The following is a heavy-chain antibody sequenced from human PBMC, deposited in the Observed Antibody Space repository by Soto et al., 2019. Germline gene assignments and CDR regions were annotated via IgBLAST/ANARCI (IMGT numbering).Heavy chain of an antibody. Sequence: GGSLRLSCAASGFTVTSHYMSWVRQAPGKGLEWVSVIYSGGSTYYAVSVKGRFTIPRDNSKNTLYLQLNSLRAEDTAVYYCARDLYFDYWGQGTLVTVSS. CDR1: GFTVTSHY. J-gene: IGHJ4*02. V-gene: IGHV3-66*01. CDR2: IYSGGST. CDR3: ARDLYFDY.